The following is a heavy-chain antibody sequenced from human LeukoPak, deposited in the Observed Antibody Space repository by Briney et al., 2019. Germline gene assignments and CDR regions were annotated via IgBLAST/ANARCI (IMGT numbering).Heavy chain of an antibody. CDR3: ASLEPYCSGGSCYSGGTHY. V-gene: IGHV4-34*01. CDR2: INHSGST. D-gene: IGHD2-15*01. Sequence: NPSETLSLTCAVYGGSFSGYYRSWIRQPPGKGLEWIGEINHSGSTNYNPSLKSRVTISVDTSKNQFSLKLSSVTAADTAVYYCASLEPYCSGGSCYSGGTHYWGQGTLVTVSS. CDR1: GGSFSGYY. J-gene: IGHJ4*02.